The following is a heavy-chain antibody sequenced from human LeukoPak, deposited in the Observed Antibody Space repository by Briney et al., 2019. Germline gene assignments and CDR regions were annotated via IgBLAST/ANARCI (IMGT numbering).Heavy chain of an antibody. CDR1: NGSFSNFY. Sequence: SETLSLTCSASNGSFSNFYWGWIRQPPGKRLEWIGYIFPSGLANYNPSLNSRVTISLDTSKSQFSLTLRSVTAADTAVYYCARAGDGKYYYYYMDVWGSGTTVTVSS. CDR3: ARAGDGKYYYYYMDV. V-gene: IGHV4-4*08. D-gene: IGHD1-26*01. CDR2: IFPSGLA. J-gene: IGHJ6*03.